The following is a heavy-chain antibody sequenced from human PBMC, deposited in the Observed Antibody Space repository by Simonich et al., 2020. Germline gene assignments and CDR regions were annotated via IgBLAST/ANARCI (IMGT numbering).Heavy chain of an antibody. CDR3: AREVLTGIFTFDY. D-gene: IGHD7-27*01. V-gene: IGHV1-2*07. Sequence: QVQLVQSGSELKKPGASVKVSCKASGYTFTSYAMNWVRQAPGQGLEWMGWLNPNSGGTNYAHKFQGRVTMTRDTSISTAYMELSRLRSDDTAVYYCAREVLTGIFTFDYWGQGTLVTVSS. CDR1: GYTFTSYA. J-gene: IGHJ4*02. CDR2: LNPNSGGT.